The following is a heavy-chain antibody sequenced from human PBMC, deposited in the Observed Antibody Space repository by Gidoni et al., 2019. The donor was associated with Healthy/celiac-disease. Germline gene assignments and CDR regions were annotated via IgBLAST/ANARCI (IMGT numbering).Heavy chain of an antibody. CDR3: AKDGVVVAAATSEYFQH. J-gene: IGHJ1*01. CDR1: GLTISSYA. D-gene: IGHD2-15*01. Sequence: EVQLVESGGGLVQPGGSLRLSCAASGLTISSYAMSWVRQAPGKGLEWVSAISGSGGSTYYADSVKGRFTISRDNSKNTLYLQMNSLRAEDTAVYYCAKDGVVVAAATSEYFQHWGQGTLVTVSS. V-gene: IGHV3-23*04. CDR2: ISGSGGST.